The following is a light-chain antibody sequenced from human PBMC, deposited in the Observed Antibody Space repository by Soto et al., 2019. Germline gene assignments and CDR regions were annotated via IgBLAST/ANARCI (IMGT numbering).Light chain of an antibody. Sequence: QSVLTQPPSVSAAPGQRVTISCTGSSSNIGAGYDVHWHLQLPGTAHKLIIYGNSNRPSGVRDRFSGSKSGTSACLAIPGLQDEDEDDYYSQSYDSTHAVFGGGTKLTVL. CDR2: GNS. J-gene: IGLJ2*01. V-gene: IGLV1-40*01. CDR3: QSYDSTHAV. CDR1: SSNIGAGYD.